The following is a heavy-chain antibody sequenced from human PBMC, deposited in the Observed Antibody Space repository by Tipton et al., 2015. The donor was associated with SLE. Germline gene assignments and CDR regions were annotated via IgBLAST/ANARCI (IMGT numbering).Heavy chain of an antibody. D-gene: IGHD3-16*01. CDR2: INHSGST. CDR1: GGSFSGYY. J-gene: IGHJ3*02. V-gene: IGHV4-34*01. Sequence: LRLSCAVYGGSFSGYYWSWIRQPPGKGLEWIGEINHSGSTNYNPSLKSRVTISVDTSKNQFSLKLSSVTAADTAVYYCAQAVGAFDIWGQGTMVTVSS. CDR3: AQAVGAFDI.